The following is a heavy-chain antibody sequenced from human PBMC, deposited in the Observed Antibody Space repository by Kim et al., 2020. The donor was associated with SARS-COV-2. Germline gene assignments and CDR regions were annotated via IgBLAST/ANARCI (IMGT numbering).Heavy chain of an antibody. D-gene: IGHD3-22*01. J-gene: IGHJ4*02. Sequence: ADSVKGRFTISKDNSESTLYLQMNSLRAEDTAVYHCATRSSGNSYYFDYWGQGTLVTVSS. CDR3: ATRSSGNSYYFDY. V-gene: IGHV3-23*01.